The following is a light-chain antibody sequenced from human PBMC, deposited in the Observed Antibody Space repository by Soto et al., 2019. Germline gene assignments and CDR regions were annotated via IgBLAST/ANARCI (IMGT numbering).Light chain of an antibody. J-gene: IGKJ1*01. CDR1: QSISSW. V-gene: IGKV1-5*03. CDR2: KAS. CDR3: QRYNSYRA. Sequence: DIQMTQSPSTLSASVGDRVTITCRASQSISSWLAWYQQKPGKAPKLLIYKASSLESGVPSRFSGSGSGTEFTLPISSLQPDDFATYYCQRYNSYRAFGQGTKV.